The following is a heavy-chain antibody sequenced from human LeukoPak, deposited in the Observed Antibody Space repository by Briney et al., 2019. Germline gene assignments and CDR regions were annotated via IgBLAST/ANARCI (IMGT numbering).Heavy chain of an antibody. CDR1: GGSISSYF. D-gene: IGHD3-10*01. J-gene: IGHJ4*02. CDR3: ARDRGSGIDY. CDR2: IYTSGTT. V-gene: IGHV4-4*07. Sequence: PSDALSLTCTVSGGSISSYFWSWIRQPAGKGLEWVGRIYTSGTTSYNASLKSRVTMSVDTSKNQFSLKLSSVTAADTAVYHCARDRGSGIDYWGQGTLVTVSS.